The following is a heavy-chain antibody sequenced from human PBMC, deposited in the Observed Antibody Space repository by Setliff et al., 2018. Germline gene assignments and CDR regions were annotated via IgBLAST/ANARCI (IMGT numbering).Heavy chain of an antibody. CDR1: GYTFTSYA. J-gene: IGHJ5*02. CDR2: VNAGNGNT. V-gene: IGHV1-3*01. D-gene: IGHD3-10*02. CDR3: ASVAGDVLLCPPQGWFDP. Sequence: ASVKVSCKASGYTFTSYAMHWVRQAPGQRLEWMGWVNAGNGNTKYSQKFQGRVTITRDTSASTAYMELSSLRSEDTAVYYCASVAGDVLLCPPQGWFDPWGQGTLVTVSS.